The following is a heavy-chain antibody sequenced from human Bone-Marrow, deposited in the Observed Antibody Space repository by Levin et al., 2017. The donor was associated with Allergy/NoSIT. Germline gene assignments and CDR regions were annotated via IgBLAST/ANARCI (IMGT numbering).Heavy chain of an antibody. J-gene: IGHJ3*02. CDR3: AREGYTSGRAGAFDM. D-gene: IGHD6-19*01. V-gene: IGHV3-64*01. CDR1: GLSFKNSI. CDR2: ISNIDGST. Sequence: GGSLRLSCATSGLSFKNSIIHWVRQAPGKGLEFVSAISNIDGSTYYASSVEDRFTISGDNSKNTVYLQMGSLRPEDTAVYFCAREGYTSGRAGAFDMWGQGTMVLVSS.